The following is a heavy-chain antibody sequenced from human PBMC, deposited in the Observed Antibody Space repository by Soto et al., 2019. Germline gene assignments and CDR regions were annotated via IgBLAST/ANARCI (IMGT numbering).Heavy chain of an antibody. CDR2: ISGSGGST. Sequence: FSSYAMSWVRQAPGKGLEWVSAISGSGGSTYYAESVKGQFTNSRDYSKYTLYLQKNRLRAEDTAVYYCAKDLGFYILTGYYISYYYYGMDVWGRGTTVTVSS. J-gene: IGHJ6*02. CDR1: FSSYA. V-gene: IGHV3-23*01. CDR3: AKDLGFYILTGYYISYYYYGMDV. D-gene: IGHD3-9*01.